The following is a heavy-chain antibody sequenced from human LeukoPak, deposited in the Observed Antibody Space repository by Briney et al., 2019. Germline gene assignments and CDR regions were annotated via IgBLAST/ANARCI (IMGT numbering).Heavy chain of an antibody. D-gene: IGHD1-14*01. CDR1: GFTVITND. CDR2: LYSDGNT. J-gene: IGHJ4*02. CDR3: ARGVEPLAANTLAY. Sequence: GGSLILSCAASGFTVITNDMTCVRQAPGKGLEWVSVLYSDGNTKYADSVQGRFTISRDNSKNTLYLEMNSLSPDDTAVYYCARGVEPLAANTLAYWGQGTLVTVSS. V-gene: IGHV3-53*01.